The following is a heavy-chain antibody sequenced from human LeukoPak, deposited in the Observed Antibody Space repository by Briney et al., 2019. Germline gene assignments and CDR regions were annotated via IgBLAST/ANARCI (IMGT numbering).Heavy chain of an antibody. CDR2: MNPNSGGT. CDR1: GYTFTDYF. J-gene: IGHJ5*02. CDR3: TKVGFNA. Sequence: ASVKVSCKASGYTFTDYFIHWMRQAPGQGLEWMGWMNPNSGGTKYAEKFQGRVTMSRDTSISTAYMEQSRLRSDDTAVYYCTKVGFNAWGQGTLVTVSS. V-gene: IGHV1-2*02.